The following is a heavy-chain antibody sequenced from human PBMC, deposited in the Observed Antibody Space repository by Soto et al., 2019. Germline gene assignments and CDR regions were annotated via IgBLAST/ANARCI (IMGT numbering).Heavy chain of an antibody. V-gene: IGHV3-21*01. D-gene: IGHD3-9*01. CDR1: GFTFNGAA. CDR2: ISTTSTYI. J-gene: IGHJ6*02. Sequence: PVRSLRLCCAAYGFTFNGAAMNWVRQAPGKGLEWVSSISTTSTYIYYADSVKGRFTISRDNANNSLHLHMNSLRAEDTAVYYYTRDYFVDVSAPGPSVSV. CDR3: TRDYFVDV.